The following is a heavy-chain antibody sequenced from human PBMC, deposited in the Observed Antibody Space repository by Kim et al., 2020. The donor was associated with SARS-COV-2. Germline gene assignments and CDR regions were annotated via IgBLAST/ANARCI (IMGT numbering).Heavy chain of an antibody. D-gene: IGHD2-2*01. CDR3: ARGGDGLNNQHGVDV. V-gene: IGHV1-69*13. CDR2: IIPLIGTA. Sequence: SVKVSCKVSGGGFRTYVISWVRQAPGQGLEWMGGIIPLIGTAGYAQKFQGRVTITADESTTTTFMEVSSLRSEDTATYYCARGGDGLNNQHGVDVWGQGTTVTVSS. CDR1: GGGFRTYV. J-gene: IGHJ6*02.